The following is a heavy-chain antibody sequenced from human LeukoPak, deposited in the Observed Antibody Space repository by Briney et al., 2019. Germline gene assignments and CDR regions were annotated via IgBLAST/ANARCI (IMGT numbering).Heavy chain of an antibody. CDR2: IIPIFGTA. CDR1: GGTFSSYA. CDR3: VRQPLVIGEKDAFDI. V-gene: IGHV1-69*05. J-gene: IGHJ3*02. Sequence: GSSVKVSCKASGGTFSSYAISWVRQAPGQGLEWMGGIIPIFGTANYAQKFQGRVTITTDESTSTAYMELSSLRSEDTAVYYCVRQPLVIGEKDAFDIWGQGTMVTVSS. D-gene: IGHD3-9*01.